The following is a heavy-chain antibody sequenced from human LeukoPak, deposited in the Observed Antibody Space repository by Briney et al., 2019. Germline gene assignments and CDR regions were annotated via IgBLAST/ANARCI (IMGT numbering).Heavy chain of an antibody. CDR3: ARDSAYYDSSGYYSPAYYFDY. V-gene: IGHV3-21*01. CDR1: GFTFSSHS. CDR2: ISSSSSYI. J-gene: IGHJ4*02. D-gene: IGHD3-22*01. Sequence: GGSLRLSCAASGFTFSSHSMNWVRQAPGKGLEWVSSISSSSSYIYYADSVKGRFTISRDNAKNSLYLQMNSLRAEDTAVYYCARDSAYYDSSGYYSPAYYFDYWGQGTLVTVSS.